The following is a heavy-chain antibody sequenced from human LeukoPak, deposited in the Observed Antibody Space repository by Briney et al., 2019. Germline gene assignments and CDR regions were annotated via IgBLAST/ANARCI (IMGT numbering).Heavy chain of an antibody. CDR2: ISGSDGST. J-gene: IGHJ4*02. D-gene: IGHD5-12*01. V-gene: IGHV3-23*01. CDR3: AKENTGGYDLGAFDY. CDR1: GFTFSSYA. Sequence: GGSLRLSCAASGFTFSSYAMSWVRQAPGKGLECVSGISGSDGSTNYGDSVKGRFTISRDNSKNTLYLQMNSLRAEDTAVYYCAKENTGGYDLGAFDYWGQGTLVTVSS.